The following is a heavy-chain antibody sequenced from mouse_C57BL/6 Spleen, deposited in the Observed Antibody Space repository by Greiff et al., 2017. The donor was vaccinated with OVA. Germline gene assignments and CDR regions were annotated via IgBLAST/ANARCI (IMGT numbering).Heavy chain of an antibody. CDR3: ARGGTEYYFDY. J-gene: IGHJ2*01. D-gene: IGHD4-1*01. V-gene: IGHV1-7*01. Sequence: QVHVKQSGAELAKPGASVKLSCKASGYTFTSYWMHWVQQRPGQGLEWIGYINPSSGYTKYNQKFKDKATLTADKYSSAAYMQMSSLTYEDSAVYYCARGGTEYYFDYWGQGTTLTVSS. CDR1: GYTFTSYW. CDR2: INPSSGYT.